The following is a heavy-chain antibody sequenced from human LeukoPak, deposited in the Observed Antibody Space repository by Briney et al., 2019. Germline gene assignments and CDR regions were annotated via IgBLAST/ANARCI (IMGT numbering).Heavy chain of an antibody. V-gene: IGHV3-53*01. CDR2: IYSGGST. D-gene: IGHD2-15*01. CDR1: GFTVSSNY. Sequence: GGSLRLSCAASGFTVSSNYMSWVRQAPGKGLEWVSVIYSGGSTYYADSVKGRFTISSDNSKNTLYLQMNSLRAEDTAVYYCAREPVGGVVAEGYFDYWGQGTLVTVSS. CDR3: AREPVGGVVAEGYFDY. J-gene: IGHJ4*02.